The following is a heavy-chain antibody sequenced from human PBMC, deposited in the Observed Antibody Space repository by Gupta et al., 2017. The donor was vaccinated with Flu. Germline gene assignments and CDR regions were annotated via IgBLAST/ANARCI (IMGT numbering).Heavy chain of an antibody. D-gene: IGHD1-14*01. J-gene: IGHJ4*02. CDR1: GGSLSTYY. CDR3: ARRPRRTLSYYFDS. Sequence: QVQLQQWGAGLLKPSETLSLTCAVYGGSLSTYYWAWIRQTPGKAPEWIGEINQDGRSSYSPSLRSRLTMSLDTSANQFSLNLNSVTAADTAVYFCARRPRRTLSYYFDSWGPGTLVTVSS. V-gene: IGHV4-34*02. CDR2: INQDGRS.